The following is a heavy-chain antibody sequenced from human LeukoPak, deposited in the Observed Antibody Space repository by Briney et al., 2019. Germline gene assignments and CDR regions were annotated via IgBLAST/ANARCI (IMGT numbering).Heavy chain of an antibody. Sequence: GSSLRLSCAASGFTFTSYGFRWVRQTPGKGPGWVAGISYDVRNTDYAGSVKGRFTISRDNSKNTLYLQMNSLRAEDTAAYYCANDLASRLYYDTSPTWFDPWGQGTLVTVSS. CDR2: ISYDVRNT. CDR1: GFTFTSYG. V-gene: IGHV3-30*18. J-gene: IGHJ5*02. D-gene: IGHD3-22*01. CDR3: ANDLASRLYYDTSPTWFDP.